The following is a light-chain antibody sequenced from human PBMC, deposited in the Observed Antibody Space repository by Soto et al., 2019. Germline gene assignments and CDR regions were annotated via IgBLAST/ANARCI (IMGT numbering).Light chain of an antibody. Sequence: QSALTQPPSASGSPGQSVTISCTGTSSDVGGYNYVSWYQQHPGKAPKLMIYEVNKRPSGVPDRFSGSKSGNTASLTVSGLQAEDEADYYRSSYAGIKGVVLGGGTKLTV. J-gene: IGLJ2*01. V-gene: IGLV2-8*01. CDR2: EVN. CDR3: SSYAGIKGVV. CDR1: SSDVGGYNY.